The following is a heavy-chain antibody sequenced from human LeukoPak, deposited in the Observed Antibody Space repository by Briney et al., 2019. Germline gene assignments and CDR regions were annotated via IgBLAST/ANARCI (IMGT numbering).Heavy chain of an antibody. D-gene: IGHD2-21*01. CDR1: GASFGSYY. V-gene: IGHV4-34*01. Sequence: SVTRSRNFDGYGASFGSYYWSWIREPLRKRLEWIGEINHSGSTNYNPSLKSRVTISVDTSKNQFSLKLSSVTAADTAVYYCARVGLLRVYYYYYYMDVWGKGTTVTVSS. CDR2: INHSGST. J-gene: IGHJ6*03. CDR3: ARVGLLRVYYYYYYMDV.